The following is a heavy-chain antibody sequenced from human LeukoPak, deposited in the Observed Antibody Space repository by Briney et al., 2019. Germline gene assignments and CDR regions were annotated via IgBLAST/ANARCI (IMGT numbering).Heavy chain of an antibody. J-gene: IGHJ6*02. D-gene: IGHD2-15*01. CDR3: ARAREYCSGGSCYDYGMDV. Sequence: ASVKVSCKASGYTFTGYYMHWVRQAPGQGLEWMGWINPNSGGTNYAQKFQGRVTMTRDTSISTAYTELSRLRSDDTAVYYCARAREYCSGGSCYDYGMDVWGQGTTVTVSS. V-gene: IGHV1-2*02. CDR2: INPNSGGT. CDR1: GYTFTGYY.